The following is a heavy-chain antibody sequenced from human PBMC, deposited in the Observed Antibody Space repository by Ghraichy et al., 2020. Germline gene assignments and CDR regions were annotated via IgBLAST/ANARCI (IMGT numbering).Heavy chain of an antibody. Sequence: TLSLTCTVSGGSISRYYWSWIRQPPGKGLEWIGYIYYSGSTNYNPSLKSRVTISVDTSKNQFSLKLSSVTAADTAVYYCARVNTAMGSYYYYYYGMAVWGQGTTLTVSS. D-gene: IGHD5-18*01. CDR3: ARVNTAMGSYYYYYYGMAV. J-gene: IGHJ6*02. CDR1: GGSISRYY. V-gene: IGHV4-59*01. CDR2: IYYSGST.